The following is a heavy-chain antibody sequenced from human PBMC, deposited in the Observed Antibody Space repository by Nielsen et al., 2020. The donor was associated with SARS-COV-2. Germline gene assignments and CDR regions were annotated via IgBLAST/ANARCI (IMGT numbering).Heavy chain of an antibody. CDR1: EFSFEKSA. V-gene: IGHV3-23*01. D-gene: IGHD2-15*01. CDR3: ARELGDCSGGSCFL. J-gene: IGHJ4*02. Sequence: GESLKISCAVSEFSFEKSAMSWVRQAPGKGLEWVSTISGQGASTYYADSVKGRFTISRDNFKNTLDLQLNSLRAEGTAVYYCARELGDCSGGSCFLWGQGILVTVSS. CDR2: ISGQGAST.